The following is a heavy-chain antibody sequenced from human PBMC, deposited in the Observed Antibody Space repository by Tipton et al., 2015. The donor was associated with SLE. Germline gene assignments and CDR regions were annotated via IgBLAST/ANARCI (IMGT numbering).Heavy chain of an antibody. D-gene: IGHD2-2*01. CDR2: INRRGST. CDR1: GGSISTYY. Sequence: TLSLTCTVSGGSISTYYWSRVRQPPGKGLEWIGEINRRGSTNYNPSLKSRVTISVDTSKKQFSLRLSSVTAADTAVYYCARGIRDIVLEPAAIQEATVRTGAFDVWGRGTIVNVSS. V-gene: IGHV4-34*01. J-gene: IGHJ3*01. CDR3: ARGIRDIVLEPAAIQEATVRTGAFDV.